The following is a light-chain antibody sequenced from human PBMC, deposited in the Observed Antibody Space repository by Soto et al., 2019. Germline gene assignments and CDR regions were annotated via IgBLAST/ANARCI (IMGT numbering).Light chain of an antibody. CDR1: ESVGSSR. V-gene: IGKV3-20*01. J-gene: IGKJ1*01. CDR3: QQYGRSPPT. Sequence: EIVFTQSPGTLSLSPGERATLFCRASESVGSSRLAWYQQNPGQAPKLLMYGDSNRAAGIPDRFSGSGSGTDFTLSISRLEPEDFAVYYCQQYGRSPPTFGQGTKVDIK. CDR2: GDS.